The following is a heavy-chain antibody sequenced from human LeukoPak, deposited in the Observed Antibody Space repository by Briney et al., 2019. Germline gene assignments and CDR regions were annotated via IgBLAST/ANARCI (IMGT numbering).Heavy chain of an antibody. J-gene: IGHJ4*02. CDR1: GFTFSSYA. V-gene: IGHV3-30*01. CDR2: ISYDGSNK. Sequence: GGSLRLSCAASGFTFSSYAMHWVRQAPGKGLEWVAVISYDGSNKYYADSVKGRFTISRDNSKNTLYLQMNSLRAEDTAVYYCARSPPFDCWGQGTLVTVSS. CDR3: ARSPPFDC.